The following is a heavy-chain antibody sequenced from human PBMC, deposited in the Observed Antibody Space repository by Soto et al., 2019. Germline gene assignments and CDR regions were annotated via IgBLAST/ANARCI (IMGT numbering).Heavy chain of an antibody. CDR3: ARGYYGSGSQRYYYYGMDV. CDR2: IIPIFGTA. J-gene: IGHJ6*02. V-gene: IGHV1-69*13. Sequence: SVKVSCKASGGTFSSYAISWVRQAPGQGLEWMGGIIPIFGTANYAQKFQGRVTITADESTSTAYMELSSLRSEDTAVYYCARGYYGSGSQRYYYYGMDVWGQGTTVT. D-gene: IGHD3-10*01. CDR1: GGTFSSYA.